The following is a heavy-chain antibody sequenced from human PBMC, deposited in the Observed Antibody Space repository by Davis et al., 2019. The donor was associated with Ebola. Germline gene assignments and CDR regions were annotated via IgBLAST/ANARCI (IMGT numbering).Heavy chain of an antibody. CDR3: AKLPWASVPDYFDY. J-gene: IGHJ4*02. V-gene: IGHV3-23*01. CDR1: GFTFSSYA. Sequence: PGGSLRLSCAASGFTFSSYAMSWVRQAPGKGLEWVSGISGSGGSTYYADSVKGRFTISRDNSKNTLYLQMNSLRAEDAAIYYCAKLPWASVPDYFDYWGQGTLVTVPS. D-gene: IGHD1-26*01. CDR2: ISGSGGST.